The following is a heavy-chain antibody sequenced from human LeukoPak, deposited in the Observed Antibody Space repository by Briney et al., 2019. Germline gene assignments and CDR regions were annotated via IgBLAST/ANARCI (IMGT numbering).Heavy chain of an antibody. D-gene: IGHD4-17*01. CDR3: ASIMYGDLCY. V-gene: IGHV4-34*01. Sequence: SQTLSLPCAVYGGSFSGYYWSWIRQPPGKGLEWIGEINHSGSTNYNPSLKSRVTISVDTSKNQFSLKLSSVTAADTAVYCCASIMYGDLCYWRQGTLVTVSS. CDR2: INHSGST. CDR1: GGSFSGYY. J-gene: IGHJ4*02.